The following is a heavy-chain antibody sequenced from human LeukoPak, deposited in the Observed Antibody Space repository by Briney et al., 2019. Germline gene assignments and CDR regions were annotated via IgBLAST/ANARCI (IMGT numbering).Heavy chain of an antibody. J-gene: IGHJ4*02. Sequence: SETLSLTCTVSGGSISSGSYYWSWIRRPAGRGLGGIGRIYTSGSTNYNPSLKSRVTISVDTSKNQFSLKLSSVTAADTAVYYCASLIAVAGTRVFDYWGQGTLVTVSS. CDR3: ASLIAVAGTRVFDY. CDR2: IYTSGST. V-gene: IGHV4-61*02. CDR1: GGSISSGSYY. D-gene: IGHD6-19*01.